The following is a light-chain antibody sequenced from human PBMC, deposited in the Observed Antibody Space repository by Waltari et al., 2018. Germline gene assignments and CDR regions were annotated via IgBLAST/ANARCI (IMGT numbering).Light chain of an antibody. CDR2: SNN. J-gene: IGLJ1*01. CDR3: AAWDDSLNGLYV. CDR1: SSNIGSNT. V-gene: IGLV1-44*01. Sequence: QSVLTQPPSASGTPGQRVTISCSGSSSNIGSNTVNWYQQLPGTAPNLLIYSNNQRPSGVPGRFSGSKSGTSASLAISGRQSEYEADYYCAAWDDSLNGLYVFGTGTKVTVL.